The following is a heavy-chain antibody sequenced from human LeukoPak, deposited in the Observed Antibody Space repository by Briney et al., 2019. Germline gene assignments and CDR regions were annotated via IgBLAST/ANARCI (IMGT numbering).Heavy chain of an antibody. CDR1: GGSISSSSYY. CDR3: ANSIDFDYGDYYFDY. D-gene: IGHD4-17*01. J-gene: IGHJ4*02. V-gene: IGHV4-39*01. CDR2: IYYSGST. Sequence: PSETLSLTCTVSGGSISSSSYYWGWIRQPPGKGLEWIGSIYYSGSTYYNPSLKSRVTISVDTSKNQFSLKLSSVTDADTAVYYCANSIDFDYGDYYFDYWGQGALVTISS.